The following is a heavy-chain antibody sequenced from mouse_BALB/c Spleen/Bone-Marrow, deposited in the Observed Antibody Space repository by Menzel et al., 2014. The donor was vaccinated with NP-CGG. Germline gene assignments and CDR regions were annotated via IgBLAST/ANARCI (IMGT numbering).Heavy chain of an antibody. Sequence: EVQGVESGGGLVQPGGSRKLSCAASGFTFSSFGMHWVRQTPEKGLGWVAYISSGSSTIYYADTVKGRFTISRDNPKNTLFLQVTSLRSEDTAMYYCTRGGNWDDFDYWGQGTTLTVSS. CDR1: GFTFSSFG. CDR2: ISSGSSTI. V-gene: IGHV5-17*02. D-gene: IGHD4-1*01. J-gene: IGHJ2*01. CDR3: TRGGNWDDFDY.